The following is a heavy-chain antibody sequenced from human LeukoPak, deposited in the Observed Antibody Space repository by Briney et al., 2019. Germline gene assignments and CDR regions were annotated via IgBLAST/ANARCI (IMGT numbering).Heavy chain of an antibody. D-gene: IGHD1-26*01. Sequence: ASVKVSCKASGYTFTGYYMHWVRQAPGQGLEWMGWINPNSGGTNYAQKFQGRVTMTRDTSISTAYMELSRLRSDDTAVYSCAREDSGGSDFDYWGQGTLVTVSS. V-gene: IGHV1-2*02. CDR2: INPNSGGT. J-gene: IGHJ4*02. CDR1: GYTFTGYY. CDR3: AREDSGGSDFDY.